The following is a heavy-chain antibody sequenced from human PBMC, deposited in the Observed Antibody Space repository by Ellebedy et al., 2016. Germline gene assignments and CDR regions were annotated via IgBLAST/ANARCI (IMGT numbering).Heavy chain of an antibody. CDR2: FYHSGNT. D-gene: IGHD3-9*01. V-gene: IGHV4-59*01. CDR1: GGSISSYY. J-gene: IGHJ6*02. CDR3: VKDEILQYDGMDV. Sequence: SETLSLTCSVSGGSISSYYWTWIRQPPGKGLEWIAYFYHSGNTNYSPSLKSRVTISGDTSKNQISLKLSSVTAADTAVYYCVKDEILQYDGMDVWGQGTTVSV.